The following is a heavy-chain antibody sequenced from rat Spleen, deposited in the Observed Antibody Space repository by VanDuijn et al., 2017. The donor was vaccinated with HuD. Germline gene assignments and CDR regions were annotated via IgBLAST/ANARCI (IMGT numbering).Heavy chain of an antibody. Sequence: EVQLVESGGGLVQPGRSLKLSCAASGFSFSDYYMAWVRQAPTKGLEWVATLSYDATAPYYRDSVKGRFTISRDNAKNTLYLQMDSLRSEDTATYYCAKDKGEYNNLFDYWGQGVMVTVSS. V-gene: IGHV5S10*01. CDR2: LSYDATAP. CDR1: GFSFSDYY. J-gene: IGHJ2*01. D-gene: IGHD1-10*01. CDR3: AKDKGEYNNLFDY.